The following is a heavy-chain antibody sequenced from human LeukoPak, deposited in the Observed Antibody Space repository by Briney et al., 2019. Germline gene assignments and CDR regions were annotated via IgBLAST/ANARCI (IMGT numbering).Heavy chain of an antibody. CDR3: ARRGFYYYYYMDV. Sequence: SETLSLTCAVYGGSFSGYYWSWIRQPPGKGLEWIGEINHSGGTNYNPSLKSRVTISVDTSKNQFSLKLSSVTAADTAVYYCARRGFYYYYYMDVWGKGTTVTISS. CDR2: INHSGGT. CDR1: GGSFSGYY. J-gene: IGHJ6*03. V-gene: IGHV4-34*01.